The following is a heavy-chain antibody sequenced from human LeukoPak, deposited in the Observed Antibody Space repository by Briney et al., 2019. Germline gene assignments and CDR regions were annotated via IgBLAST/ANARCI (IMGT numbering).Heavy chain of an antibody. CDR2: INPSVGST. CDR3: ARVMQWSPRGAFDI. J-gene: IGHJ3*02. CDR1: GYTFTSYY. Sequence: ASVKVSCKASGYTFTSYYMHWVRQAPGQGREWMGIINPSVGSTSYAQKFQGRVTMNRDSSTSTVYMELSSLRSEETAVYYCARVMQWSPRGAFDIWGQGTMVTVSS. D-gene: IGHD3-16*01. V-gene: IGHV1-46*03.